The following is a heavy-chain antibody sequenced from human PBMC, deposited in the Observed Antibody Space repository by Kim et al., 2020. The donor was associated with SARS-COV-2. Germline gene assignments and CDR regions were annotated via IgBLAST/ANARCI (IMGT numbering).Heavy chain of an antibody. D-gene: IGHD2-2*01. V-gene: IGHV3-48*02. CDR2: ITSGSSTL. J-gene: IGHJ4*02. CDR3: ARDYPSSAY. CDR1: GFTFSSYS. Sequence: GGSLRLSCAASGFTFSSYSMSWVRQAPEKGLEWVSYITSGSSTLYYADSVKGRFTISRDDDKNALYLQMNSLRDEDTAVYYCARDYPSSAYWGQGTLVTVSS.